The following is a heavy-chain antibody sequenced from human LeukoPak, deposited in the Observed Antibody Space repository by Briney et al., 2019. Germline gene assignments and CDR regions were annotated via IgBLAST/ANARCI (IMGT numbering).Heavy chain of an antibody. V-gene: IGHV1-2*02. D-gene: IGHD6-13*01. CDR3: ARGASSSWYLCDY. J-gene: IGHJ4*02. CDR2: INPNSGGT. CDR1: GYTFTGYC. Sequence: GASVKVSCKASGYTFTGYCMHWVRQAPGQGLEWMGWINPNSGGTNYAQKFQGRVTMTRDTSISTAYMELSRLRSDDTAVYYCARGASSSWYLCDYWGQGTLVTVSS.